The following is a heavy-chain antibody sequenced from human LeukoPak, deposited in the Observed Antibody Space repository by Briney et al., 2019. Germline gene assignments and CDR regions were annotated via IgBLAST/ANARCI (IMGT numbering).Heavy chain of an antibody. Sequence: ASVKVSCNASGYTFTSYGISRVRQAHGQGLEWMGWISAYNGNTNNAQKLQGRVTMTTDTSTSKAYMELRSLRSDATAVYYWAIDRKRRSYWFDPWGEGTLVTVSS. CDR1: GYTFTSYG. J-gene: IGHJ5*02. CDR3: AIDRKRRSYWFDP. CDR2: ISAYNGNT. V-gene: IGHV1-18*01.